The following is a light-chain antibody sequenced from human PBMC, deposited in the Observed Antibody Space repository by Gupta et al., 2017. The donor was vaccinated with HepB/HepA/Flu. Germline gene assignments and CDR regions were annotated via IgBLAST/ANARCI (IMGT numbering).Light chain of an antibody. J-gene: IGLJ3*02. CDR3: QSYDSSNQV. V-gene: IGLV6-57*03. Sequence: NFMLTQPHSVSESPGKNVTISCTPSSGSIASNYVQWYQQRPGSAPTTVIYEDNQRPSGVPDRFSGSIDSSSNSASLTISGLKTEDEADYYCQSYDSSNQVFGGGTKLTVL. CDR2: EDN. CDR1: SGSIASNY.